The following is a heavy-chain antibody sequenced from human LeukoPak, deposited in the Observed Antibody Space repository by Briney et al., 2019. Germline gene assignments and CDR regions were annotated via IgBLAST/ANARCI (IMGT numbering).Heavy chain of an antibody. J-gene: IGHJ6*03. CDR2: IYHSGST. Sequence: PSETLSLTCTVSGGSISSGGYYWSWIRQPPGKGLEWIGYIYHSGSTYYNPSLKSRVTISVDRSKNQFSLKLSSVTAADTAVYYCARDAPSINYYYYYMDVWGKGTTVTVSS. D-gene: IGHD3-3*02. V-gene: IGHV4-30-2*01. CDR3: ARDAPSINYYYYYMDV. CDR1: GGSISSGGYY.